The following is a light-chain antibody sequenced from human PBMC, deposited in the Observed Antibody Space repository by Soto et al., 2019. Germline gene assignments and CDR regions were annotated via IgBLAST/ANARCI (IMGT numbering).Light chain of an antibody. CDR3: QQYGGVPYT. J-gene: IGKJ2*01. CDR2: GAS. Sequence: EIVLTQSPGTLSLSPGQRATLSCRASESISRDYLAWYQQRLGQAPRLLIYGASSGATGMPDRFIGSGSGIDFTLTISRLEPEDFAIYYCQQYGGVPYTFGQGTKLAMK. V-gene: IGKV3-20*01. CDR1: ESISRDY.